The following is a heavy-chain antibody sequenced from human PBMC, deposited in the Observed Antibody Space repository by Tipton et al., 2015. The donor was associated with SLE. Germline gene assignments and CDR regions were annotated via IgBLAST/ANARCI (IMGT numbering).Heavy chain of an antibody. V-gene: IGHV3-30*04. Sequence: SLRLSCAASGFTFSTYAIHWVRQAPGKGLGWVAVISYDGSNKYYADSVKGRFTISRDNSKNPPYLQMNSLRAEDTAVYYCARERTVLLWFGEYPPLDYWGQGTLVTVSS. CDR3: ARERTVLLWFGEYPPLDY. D-gene: IGHD3-10*01. J-gene: IGHJ4*02. CDR1: GFTFSTYA. CDR2: ISYDGSNK.